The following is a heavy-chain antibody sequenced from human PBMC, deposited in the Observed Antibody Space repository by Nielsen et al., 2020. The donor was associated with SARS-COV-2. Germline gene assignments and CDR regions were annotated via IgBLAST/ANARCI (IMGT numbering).Heavy chain of an antibody. CDR3: ARGGALDI. CDR2: IYSGGST. Sequence: GESLKISCAASGFSFSDHYMSWVRQAPGKGLEWVSIIYSGGSTYYADSVKGRFTISRDNSKNTLYLQMNSLRAEDTAVYYCARGGALDIWGQGTMVTISS. V-gene: IGHV3-66*01. J-gene: IGHJ3*02. CDR1: GFSFSDHY.